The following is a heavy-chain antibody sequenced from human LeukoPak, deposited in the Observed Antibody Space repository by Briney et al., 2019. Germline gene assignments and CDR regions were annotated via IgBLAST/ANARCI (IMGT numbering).Heavy chain of an antibody. V-gene: IGHV3-48*01. CDR2: ISSSSSTI. Sequence: GGSLRLPCAASGFTFSSYIMNWVRQAPGKGLEWVSYISSSSSTIYYADSVKGRFTISRDNAKNSLYLQMNSLGAEDTAVYYCATHLDSWGQGTLVTVSS. J-gene: IGHJ4*02. CDR3: ATHLDS. CDR1: GFTFSSYI.